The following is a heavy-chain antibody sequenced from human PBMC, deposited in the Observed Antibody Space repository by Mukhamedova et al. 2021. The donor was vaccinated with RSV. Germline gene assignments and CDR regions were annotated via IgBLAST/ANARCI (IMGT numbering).Heavy chain of an antibody. CDR3: ARGHYGSGSLDY. Sequence: GWIGYFPNSGSTKYTPSLKSRVRISVDTTQNQFSLSLNSVTAADTAVYYCARGHYGSGSLDYWGQGVLVTVSS. D-gene: IGHD3-10*01. J-gene: IGHJ4*02. V-gene: IGHV4-59*09. CDR2: FPNSGST.